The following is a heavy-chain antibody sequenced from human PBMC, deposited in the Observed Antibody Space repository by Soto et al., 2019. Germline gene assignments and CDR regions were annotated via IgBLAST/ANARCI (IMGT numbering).Heavy chain of an antibody. CDR2: ISGSGGST. Sequence: EVQLLESGGGLVQPRGSLRLSCAASGFTFSSYAMSWVRQAPGKGLAGVSAISGSGGSTYNADSVKGRFTISRDNCENTLYLQMNSLRAEDTAVYYCACRHYDYIGGSYRTESAFDIWGQGTMVTVSS. CDR1: GFTFSSYA. D-gene: IGHD3-16*02. V-gene: IGHV3-23*01. CDR3: ACRHYDYIGGSYRTESAFDI. J-gene: IGHJ3*02.